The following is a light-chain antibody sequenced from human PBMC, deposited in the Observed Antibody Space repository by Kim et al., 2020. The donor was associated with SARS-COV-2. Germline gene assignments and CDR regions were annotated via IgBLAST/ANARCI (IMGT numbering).Light chain of an antibody. J-gene: IGLJ3*02. CDR3: AAWDDSLNGVV. CDR1: NSNIGSNP. CDR2: SNN. Sequence: QPVLTQPPSASGTPGQRVTISCSGSNSNIGSNPVNWYQQLPGTAPKLLIYSNNQRPSGVPDRFSGSKSGTSASLAIGGPQSEDEADYHCAAWDDSLNGVVFGGGTQLTVL. V-gene: IGLV1-44*01.